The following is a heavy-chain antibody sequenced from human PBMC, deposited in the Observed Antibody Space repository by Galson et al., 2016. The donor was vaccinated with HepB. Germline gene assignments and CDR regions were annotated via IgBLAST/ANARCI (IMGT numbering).Heavy chain of an antibody. D-gene: IGHD2-2*01. CDR3: AKGSYGRRSYCSSSTCYAGWFDA. V-gene: IGHV3-23*01. CDR2: IRDSGGST. CDR1: GFTFTKHA. Sequence: SLRLSCAASGFTFTKHAINWVRQAPGKGLEWVSGIRDSGGSTYYSDSVKGRFTISRDKSKNTVYLDMNSLRDDDTAIYYCAKGSYGRRSYCSSSTCYAGWFDAWGRGTPVTVSS. J-gene: IGHJ5*02.